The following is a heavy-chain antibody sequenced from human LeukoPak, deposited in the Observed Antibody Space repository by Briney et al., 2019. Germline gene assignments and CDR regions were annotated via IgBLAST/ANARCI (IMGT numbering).Heavy chain of an antibody. Sequence: GRSLRLSCAASGFTFSSYAMHWVRQAPGKGLEWVAVISYDGSNKYYADSVKGRFTISRDNSKNTLYLQMNSLRAEDTAVYYCARDRFNFEMATTGGFDYWGQGTLVTVSS. CDR2: ISYDGSNK. CDR3: ARDRFNFEMATTGGFDY. CDR1: GFTFSSYA. J-gene: IGHJ4*02. V-gene: IGHV3-30-3*01. D-gene: IGHD5-24*01.